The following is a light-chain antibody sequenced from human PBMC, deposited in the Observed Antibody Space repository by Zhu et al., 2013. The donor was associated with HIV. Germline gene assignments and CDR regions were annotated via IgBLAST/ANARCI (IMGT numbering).Light chain of an antibody. Sequence: QSALTQPASVSGSPGQSITISCTGTNSNIGSFNVVSWYQQHPGEDPKLIIYDVDKRPSGVPVRFSGSKSGNTASLTISGLQAEDDADYYCCSYAGSSTLVFGSGTQVTV. CDR3: CSYAGSSTLV. V-gene: IGLV2-23*02. CDR1: NSNIGSFNV. J-gene: IGLJ1*01. CDR2: DVD.